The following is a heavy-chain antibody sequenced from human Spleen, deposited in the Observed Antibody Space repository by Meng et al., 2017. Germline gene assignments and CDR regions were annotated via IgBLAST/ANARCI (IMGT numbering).Heavy chain of an antibody. D-gene: IGHD2-2*01. CDR2: IYYSGST. CDR3: ARAQGDCSRAGCLIDY. J-gene: IGHJ4*02. CDR1: GGSISSSSYY. Sequence: SETLSLTCTVSGGSISSSSYYWGWIRQPPGKGLEWIGSIYYSGSTYYNPSLKSRVTMSEDTSTNQLSLRLNSVTAADTAVYYCARAQGDCSRAGCLIDYWGKGTLVTVSS. V-gene: IGHV4-39*07.